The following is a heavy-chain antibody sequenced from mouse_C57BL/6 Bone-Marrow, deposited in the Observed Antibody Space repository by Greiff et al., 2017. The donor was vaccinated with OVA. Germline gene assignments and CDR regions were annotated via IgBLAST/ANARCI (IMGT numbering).Heavy chain of an antibody. CDR3: TCYDGYPWFAY. Sequence: EVKLMESGAELVRPGASVKLSCTASGFNIKDYYMHWVKQRPEQGLEWIGRIDPEDGDTEYAPKFQGKATMTADTSSNTAYLQLSSLTSEDTAVYYCTCYDGYPWFAYWGQGTLVTVSA. CDR2: IDPEDGDT. J-gene: IGHJ3*01. V-gene: IGHV14-1*01. D-gene: IGHD2-3*01. CDR1: GFNIKDYY.